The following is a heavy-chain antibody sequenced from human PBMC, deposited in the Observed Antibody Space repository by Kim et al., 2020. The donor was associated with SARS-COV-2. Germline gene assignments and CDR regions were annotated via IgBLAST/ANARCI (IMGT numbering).Heavy chain of an antibody. J-gene: IGHJ4*02. CDR3: AREGVVRPQRYFDY. CDR2: ISYDGSNK. CDR1: GFTFSSYA. V-gene: IGHV3-30*04. Sequence: GGSLRLSCAASGFTFSSYAMHWVRQAPGKGLEWVAVISYDGSNKYYADSVKGRFTISRDNSKNTLYLQMNSQRAEDTAVYYCAREGVVRPQRYFDYWGQG. D-gene: IGHD3-10*01.